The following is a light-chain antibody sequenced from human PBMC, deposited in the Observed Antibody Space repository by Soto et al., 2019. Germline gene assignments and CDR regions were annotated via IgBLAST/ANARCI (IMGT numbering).Light chain of an antibody. CDR2: DVS. CDR1: SSDVGGYNY. CDR3: SSYTSSSTLV. J-gene: IGLJ1*01. V-gene: IGLV2-14*01. Sequence: QSALAQPASVSGSPGQSITISRTGTSSDVGGYNYVSWYQQHPGKAPKLMIYDVSNRPSGVSNRFSGSKSGNTAPLTISGLQAEDDADYYCSSYTSSSTLVFGTGTKVTVL.